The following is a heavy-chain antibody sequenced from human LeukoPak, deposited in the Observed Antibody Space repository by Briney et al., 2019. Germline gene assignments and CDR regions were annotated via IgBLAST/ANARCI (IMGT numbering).Heavy chain of an antibody. Sequence: SETLSLTCTVSSGSISSYYWSWIRQPPGKGLEWIGYIYYSGSTNYNPSLKSRVTISVDTSKNQFSLKLSSVTAADTAVYYCARGRFLEWFPYYWGQGTLVTVSS. CDR3: ARGRFLEWFPYY. CDR2: IYYSGST. V-gene: IGHV4-59*01. D-gene: IGHD3-3*01. J-gene: IGHJ4*02. CDR1: SGSISSYY.